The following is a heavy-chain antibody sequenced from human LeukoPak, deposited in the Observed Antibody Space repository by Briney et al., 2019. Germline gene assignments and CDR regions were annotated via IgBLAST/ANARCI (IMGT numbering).Heavy chain of an antibody. D-gene: IGHD2-21*02. Sequence: SETLSLTCTVSGGSIRSSSHFWGWIRQPPGKGLEWIGSIYYSGSTYYNPSLKSRVTISVDTSKNQFSLKLSSVTDADTAVYYCAREIPYCGAACLPHFDYWGQGTLVTVSS. V-gene: IGHV4-39*07. CDR1: GGSIRSSSHF. CDR2: IYYSGST. CDR3: AREIPYCGAACLPHFDY. J-gene: IGHJ4*02.